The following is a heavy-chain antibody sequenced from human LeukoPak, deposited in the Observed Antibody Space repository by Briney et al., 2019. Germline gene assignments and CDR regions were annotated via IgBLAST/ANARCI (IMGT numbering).Heavy chain of an antibody. J-gene: IGHJ4*02. Sequence: ASVKVSCKASGYTFTSYGISWVRQAPGQGLEWMGWISAYNGNTNYAQKLQGRVTMTTDTSTSTAYMELRSLRSDDTAVYYCARERYSSSWYAPRCFDYWGQGTLVTVSS. V-gene: IGHV1-18*01. CDR2: ISAYNGNT. CDR3: ARERYSSSWYAPRCFDY. CDR1: GYTFTSYG. D-gene: IGHD6-13*01.